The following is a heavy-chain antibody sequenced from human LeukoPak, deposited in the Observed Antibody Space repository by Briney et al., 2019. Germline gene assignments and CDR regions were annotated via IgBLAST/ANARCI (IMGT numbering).Heavy chain of an antibody. V-gene: IGHV4-30-4*01. D-gene: IGHD3-10*01. J-gene: IGHJ4*02. CDR1: GGSISSGDYY. Sequence: SETLSLTCTVSGGSISSGDYYWSWIRQPPGKGLEWIGYIYYSGSTYYNPSLKSRVTISVDTSKNQFSLKLSSVTAADTAVYYCARSITMVRGVPYFDYWGQGTLVTVSS. CDR3: ARSITMVRGVPYFDY. CDR2: IYYSGST.